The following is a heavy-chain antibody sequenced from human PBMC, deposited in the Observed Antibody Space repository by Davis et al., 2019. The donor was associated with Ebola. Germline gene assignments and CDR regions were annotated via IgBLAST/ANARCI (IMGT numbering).Heavy chain of an antibody. V-gene: IGHV5-51*01. D-gene: IGHD2-2*01. CDR3: ARQGYCNSTSCNNWFDP. CDR1: GYSFSNYW. CDR2: IYPGDSDT. J-gene: IGHJ5*02. Sequence: GGSLRLSCKGSGYSFSNYWIGWVRQMPGRGLEWMGIIYPGDSDTIHSPSFQGQVTISADKSISTAYLQWSSLKASDTAMYYCARQGYCNSTSCNNWFDPWGQGTLVTVSS.